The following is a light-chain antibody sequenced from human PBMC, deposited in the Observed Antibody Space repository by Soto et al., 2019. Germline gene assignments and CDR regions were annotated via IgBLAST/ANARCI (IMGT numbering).Light chain of an antibody. CDR2: DAS. Sequence: DILMTQSPSTLSASVGDRVTLTCRASQSISSRVAWYQQKPGKAPKLLIYDASSLESGVPSRFSGSGSGTEFTLTISSLQPDDFATYYCQQYNSYPYTFGQGTKLEIK. CDR1: QSISSR. CDR3: QQYNSYPYT. V-gene: IGKV1-5*01. J-gene: IGKJ2*01.